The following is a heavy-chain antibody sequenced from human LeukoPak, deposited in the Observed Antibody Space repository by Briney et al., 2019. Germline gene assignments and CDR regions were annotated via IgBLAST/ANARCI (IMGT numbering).Heavy chain of an antibody. CDR2: MRFDGSNH. CDR1: GFTFTSCG. J-gene: IGHJ6*03. D-gene: IGHD3-10*01. Sequence: PAGGSLRLSCAASGFTFTSCGMHWVRQAPGKGLEWVAYMRFDGSNHYYADSVKGRFTISRDNAKNSLYLQMNSLRAEDTAVYYCARPKLWFGYYYYMDVWGKGTTVTVSS. CDR3: ARPKLWFGYYYYMDV. V-gene: IGHV3-30*02.